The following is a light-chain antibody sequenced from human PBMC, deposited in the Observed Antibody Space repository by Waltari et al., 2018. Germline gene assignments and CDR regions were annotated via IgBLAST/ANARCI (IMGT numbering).Light chain of an antibody. CDR2: AAS. CDR1: QSISDY. CDR3: QQNYSPPPIT. Sequence: DIQRTQSPSSLYASVGDRVTITCRASQSISDYLNWYQQKPGKAPKLLIYAASNLQSGVPSRFSGSGSGTDFTLTISSLHPEDFATYYCQQNYSPPPITFGPGTRLDV. J-gene: IGKJ3*01. V-gene: IGKV1-39*01.